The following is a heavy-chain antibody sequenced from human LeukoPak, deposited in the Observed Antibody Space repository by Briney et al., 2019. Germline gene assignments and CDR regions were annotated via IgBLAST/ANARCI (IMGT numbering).Heavy chain of an antibody. D-gene: IGHD6-19*01. Sequence: ASVKVSCKASGGTFSRYAISWVRQAPGQGLEWMGGIIPMFGIANYAQKFQGRVTITEDESTSTAYMELSSLRSEDTAVYYCARDRPYTGGWRGFDYWGQGTLVTVSS. CDR1: GGTFSRYA. CDR2: IIPMFGIA. J-gene: IGHJ4*02. CDR3: ARDRPYTGGWRGFDY. V-gene: IGHV1-69*13.